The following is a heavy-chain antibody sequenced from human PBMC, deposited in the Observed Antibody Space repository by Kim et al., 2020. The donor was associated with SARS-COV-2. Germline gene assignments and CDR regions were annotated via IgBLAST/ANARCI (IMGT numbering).Heavy chain of an antibody. CDR1: GGTFSSNA. V-gene: IGHV1-69*13. CDR2: IIPIFGTA. CDR3: ARGYRSGGSADPYFY. D-gene: IGHD1-26*01. J-gene: IGHJ4*02. Sequence: SVKVSCKASGGTFSSNAISWVRQAPGQGLEWMGGIIPIFGTANYAQKFQGRVTITADESTSTTYMELSSLRSEDTAVYYCARGYRSGGSADPYFYWGQGTLVTVSS.